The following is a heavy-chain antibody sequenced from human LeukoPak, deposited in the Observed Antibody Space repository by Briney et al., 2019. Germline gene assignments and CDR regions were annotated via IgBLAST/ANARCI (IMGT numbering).Heavy chain of an antibody. Sequence: ASVKVSCKASGYTFTTYAIHWVRQAPGRSLEWMGRINAGNGDAKYSQSFHDRITITRDTSASTVYIELTSLRSEDTAVYYCGKSAPSGFDPWGQGTLVTVSS. V-gene: IGHV1-3*01. CDR3: GKSAPSGFDP. J-gene: IGHJ5*02. CDR1: GYTFTTYA. CDR2: INAGNGDA.